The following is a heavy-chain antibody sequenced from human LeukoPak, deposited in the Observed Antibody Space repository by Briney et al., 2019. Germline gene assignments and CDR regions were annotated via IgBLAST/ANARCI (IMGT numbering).Heavy chain of an antibody. CDR1: GGSFSNYY. V-gene: IGHV4-59*01. CDR3: ARAGYSSGWLAYFDH. Sequence: SETLSLPCSVSGGSFSNYYGSWIRQPPGKGLEWIGYIYYSGSTNYSPSLKSRVTISVDTSKNQFSLRLSSVSAADTAVYYCARAGYSSGWLAYFDHWGQGTLVTVSS. CDR2: IYYSGST. J-gene: IGHJ4*02. D-gene: IGHD6-19*01.